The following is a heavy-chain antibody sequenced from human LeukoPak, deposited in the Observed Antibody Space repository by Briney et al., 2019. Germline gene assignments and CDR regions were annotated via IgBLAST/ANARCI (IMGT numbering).Heavy chain of an antibody. V-gene: IGHV3-30-3*01. Sequence: GRSLRLSCEASGFFFSSYCMHWVRQAPGKGLEWVAVISFDGSKKYYADSVRGRFTISRDNSKNTLYVQMNSLRAEDTAVYYCASLLYYYDRSGYSHPSYAMDVWGQGTTVTVSS. D-gene: IGHD3-22*01. CDR3: ASLLYYYDRSGYSHPSYAMDV. CDR2: ISFDGSKK. J-gene: IGHJ6*02. CDR1: GFFFSSYC.